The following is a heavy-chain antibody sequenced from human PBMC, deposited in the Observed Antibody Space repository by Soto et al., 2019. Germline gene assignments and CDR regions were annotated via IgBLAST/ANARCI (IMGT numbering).Heavy chain of an antibody. J-gene: IGHJ6*02. Sequence: GESLKISCKGSGYSFTSYWIGWVREMPWKGLEWMGSIYPGDSDTRYSPSFQGQVTISADKAISTAYLQWSSLKASGTAMYYCARQGVWYNYYYYSYAMDFWGQGTTLTVSS. D-gene: IGHD1-1*01. V-gene: IGHV5-51*01. CDR3: ARQGVWYNYYYYSYAMDF. CDR1: GYSFTSYW. CDR2: IYPGDSDT.